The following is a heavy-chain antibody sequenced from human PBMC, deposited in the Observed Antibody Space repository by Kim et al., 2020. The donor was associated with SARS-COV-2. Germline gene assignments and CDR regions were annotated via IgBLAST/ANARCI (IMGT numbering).Heavy chain of an antibody. Sequence: GGSLRLSCAASGFSFDDSAMHWVRQAPGKGLEWVSGINYNSGRIAYADSVKGRFTISRDNAKNSLYLQMNSLRDEDTALYYCAKARLTDSNWFDPWGHGT. CDR3: AKARLTDSNWFDP. J-gene: IGHJ5*02. CDR2: INYNSGRI. CDR1: GFSFDDSA. V-gene: IGHV3-9*01. D-gene: IGHD6-25*01.